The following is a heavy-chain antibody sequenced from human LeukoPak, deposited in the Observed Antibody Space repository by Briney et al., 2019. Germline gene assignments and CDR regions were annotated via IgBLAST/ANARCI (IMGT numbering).Heavy chain of an antibody. D-gene: IGHD1-1*01. Sequence: PSETLSLTCAVYGGSFSGYYWSWIRQPPGKGLEWIGEINHSGSTNYNPSLKSRVTISVDTSKNQFSLKLSSVTAADTAVYYCARGDENATRAQGYWGQGTLVTVSS. CDR1: GGSFSGYY. J-gene: IGHJ4*02. CDR2: INHSGST. V-gene: IGHV4-34*01. CDR3: ARGDENATRAQGY.